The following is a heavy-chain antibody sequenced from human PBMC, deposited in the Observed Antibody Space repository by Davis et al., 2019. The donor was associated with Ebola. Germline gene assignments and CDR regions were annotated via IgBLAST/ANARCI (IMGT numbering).Heavy chain of an antibody. CDR2: INHSGST. D-gene: IGHD2-2*01. J-gene: IGHJ2*01. Sequence: SETLSLTCAVYGGSFSGYYWSWIRQPPGKGLEWIGEINHSGSTNYNPSLKSRLTISVDTSKNQFSLRLNSLTAADTAVYYCARGGCSSASCYQWAFDLWGRGTLVTVSS. CDR3: ARGGCSSASCYQWAFDL. V-gene: IGHV4-34*01. CDR1: GGSFSGYY.